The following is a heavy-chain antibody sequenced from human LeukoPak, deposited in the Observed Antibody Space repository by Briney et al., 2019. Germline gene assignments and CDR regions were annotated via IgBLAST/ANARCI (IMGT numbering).Heavy chain of an antibody. CDR2: ISGSGDYT. J-gene: IGHJ5*02. D-gene: IGHD6-19*01. CDR3: ANFERTVAGPYNWFDP. CDR1: RFSFNTYA. V-gene: IGHV3-23*01. Sequence: GGSLRLSCTLSRFSFNTYAMSWVRQAPGKGLDWVAAISGSGDYTYYADSVKGRFTISRDNSKNTLYLQMSNLRADDTAVYYCANFERTVAGPYNWFDPWGRGTLVTVSS.